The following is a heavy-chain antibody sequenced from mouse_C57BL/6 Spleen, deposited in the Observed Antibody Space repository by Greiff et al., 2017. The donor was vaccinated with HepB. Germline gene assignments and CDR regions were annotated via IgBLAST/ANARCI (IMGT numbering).Heavy chain of an antibody. Sequence: QVQLQQPGSELVKPGASVKLSCKASGYTFTSYWMLWVKQRPGQGLEWIGNINPSNGGTNYNEKFKSKVTLTVDKSSSTAYMQLSSLTSEESAVSYCARGSNDRDAMDNWSQGTSVTVSS. J-gene: IGHJ4*01. CDR3: ARGSNDRDAMDN. CDR1: GYTFTSYW. D-gene: IGHD2-12*01. CDR2: INPSNGGT. V-gene: IGHV1-53*01.